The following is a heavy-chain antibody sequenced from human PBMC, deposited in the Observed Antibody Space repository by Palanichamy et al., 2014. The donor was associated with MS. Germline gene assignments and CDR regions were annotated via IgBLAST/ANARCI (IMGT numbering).Heavy chain of an antibody. V-gene: IGHV1-2*02. Sequence: QVQLVQSGAEVKKSGASVKVSCKTSGYTFTGYYMHWVRQAPGQGLEWMGWIDRNSGGTDYAQKFEGRVTMTGDTSISTAYMELSTLRSDDTAVYYCARRGSYGYDYWGQGTLVTVSS. CDR3: ARRGSYGYDY. CDR2: IDRNSGGT. D-gene: IGHD5-18*01. CDR1: GYTFTGYY. J-gene: IGHJ4*02.